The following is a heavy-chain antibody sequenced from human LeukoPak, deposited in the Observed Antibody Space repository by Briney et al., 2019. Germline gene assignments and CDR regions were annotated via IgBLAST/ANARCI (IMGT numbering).Heavy chain of an antibody. CDR3: ARHGDYGDEYFDY. D-gene: IGHD4-17*01. V-gene: IGHV5-51*01. CDR2: IYPGDSDT. J-gene: IGHJ4*02. CDR1: GYSFTSYW. Sequence: GESLKISCKGSGYSFTSYWIGWVRHMPGKCLEWMGIIYPGDSDTRDSPSFQGQVTISADKSISTAYLQWSSLKASDTAMYYCARHGDYGDEYFDYWGQGTLVTVSS.